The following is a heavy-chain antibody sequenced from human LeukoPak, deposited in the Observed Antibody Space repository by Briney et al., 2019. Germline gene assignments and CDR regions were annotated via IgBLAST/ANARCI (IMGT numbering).Heavy chain of an antibody. Sequence: PGGSLRLSCAASGFTFSSYWMHWVRQAPGEGLVGVSRINSDGSNTNYADSVKGRFTISRDNAKNTLYLQMNSLRAEDTAVYYCAISPEFDNWGQGTLVTVSS. J-gene: IGHJ4*02. CDR3: AISPEFDN. D-gene: IGHD1-14*01. V-gene: IGHV3-74*01. CDR1: GFTFSSYW. CDR2: INSDGSNT.